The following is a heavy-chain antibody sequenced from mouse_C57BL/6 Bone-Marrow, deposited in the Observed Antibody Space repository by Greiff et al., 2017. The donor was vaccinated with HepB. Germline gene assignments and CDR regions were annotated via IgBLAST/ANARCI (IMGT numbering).Heavy chain of an antibody. J-gene: IGHJ1*03. V-gene: IGHV5-17*01. CDR1: GFTFSDYG. CDR2: ISSGSSTI. D-gene: IGHD1-1*01. CDR3: ARGFHYYGSSFWYFDV. Sequence: EVKLMESGGGLVKPGGSLKLSCAASGFTFSDYGMHWVRQATEKGLEWVAYISSGSSTIYYADTVKGRFTISRDSAKNTLFLQMTSLRSEDTAMYYCARGFHYYGSSFWYFDVWGTGTTVTVSS.